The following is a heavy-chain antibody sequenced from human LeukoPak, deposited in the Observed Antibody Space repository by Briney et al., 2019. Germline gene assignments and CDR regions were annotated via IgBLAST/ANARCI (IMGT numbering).Heavy chain of an antibody. Sequence: PGGSLRLSCAASGFTFISFGMHWVRQAPGKGLQWVALISFDGGDKYYADSVKGRFTISRDNSKDTLFLRMNSLRPEDTAVYYCAKQGRDHCSGGSCYLFDYWGQGTLVTVSS. D-gene: IGHD2-15*01. J-gene: IGHJ4*02. CDR2: ISFDGGDK. V-gene: IGHV3-30*18. CDR1: GFTFISFG. CDR3: AKQGRDHCSGGSCYLFDY.